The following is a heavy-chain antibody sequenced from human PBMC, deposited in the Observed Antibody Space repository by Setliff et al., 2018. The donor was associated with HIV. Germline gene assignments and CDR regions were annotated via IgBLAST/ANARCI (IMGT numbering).Heavy chain of an antibody. CDR3: ARHIFGRSKIAAAAIQIFDY. D-gene: IGHD6-13*01. J-gene: IGHJ4*02. V-gene: IGHV4-39*01. Sequence: PSETLSLTCTVTGGSISSNNFYWGWICQPPGKGLEWIGTIYSSGDSYYNPSLKSRVTISVDTSKNQFSLKLSSVTAADTAVYYCARHIFGRSKIAAAAIQIFDYWGQGTLVTVSS. CDR2: IYSSGDS. CDR1: GGSISSNNFY.